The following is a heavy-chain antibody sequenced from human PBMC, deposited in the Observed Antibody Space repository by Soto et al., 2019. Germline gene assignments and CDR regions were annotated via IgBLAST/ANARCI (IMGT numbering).Heavy chain of an antibody. D-gene: IGHD3-10*01. CDR3: ARPAAGLMDV. J-gene: IGHJ6*02. CDR2: IDPSDSYT. Sequence: GESLKISCKGSGYSFTIYCISWVLQMPGKGLEWMGRIDPSDSYTNYSPSFQGHVTISADKSISTAYLQWSSLKASDTAMYYCARPAAGLMDVWGQGTTVTVSS. CDR1: GYSFTIYC. V-gene: IGHV5-10-1*01.